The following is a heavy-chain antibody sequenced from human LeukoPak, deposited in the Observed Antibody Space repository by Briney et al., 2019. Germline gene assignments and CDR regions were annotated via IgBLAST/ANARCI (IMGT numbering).Heavy chain of an antibody. CDR2: ISGSGGRT. CDR3: AKEKYSSGFFDY. CDR1: GLTFSSYA. D-gene: IGHD6-19*01. Sequence: PGGSLRLSCAASGLTFSSYAMSWVRQAPGKGLEWVSAISGSGGRTYYADSVKGRFTISRDNSKNTLYLQMNSLRAEDTAVYFCAKEKYSSGFFDYWGQGTLVTVSS. V-gene: IGHV3-23*01. J-gene: IGHJ4*02.